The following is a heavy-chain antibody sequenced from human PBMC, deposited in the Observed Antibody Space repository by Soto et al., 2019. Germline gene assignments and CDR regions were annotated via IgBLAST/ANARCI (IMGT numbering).Heavy chain of an antibody. D-gene: IGHD3-3*01. CDR3: TRAPSSYGFFYYYGMDV. Sequence: GGSLRLSCTASGFTFGDYAMSWVRHAPGKGLEWVGFIRSKAYGGTTEYAASVKGRFTISRDDSKSIAYLQMNSLKTEDTAVYYCTRAPSSYGFFYYYGMDVWGQGTTVTV. CDR1: GFTFGDYA. J-gene: IGHJ6*02. V-gene: IGHV3-49*04. CDR2: IRSKAYGGTT.